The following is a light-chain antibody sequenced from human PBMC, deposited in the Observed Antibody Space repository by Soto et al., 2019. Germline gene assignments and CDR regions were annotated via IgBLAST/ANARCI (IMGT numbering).Light chain of an antibody. CDR3: QSYESSSLSGFV. Sequence: PTQPRPVRPARGRRLNLPSTGRISHIRADYDVHWYQQLPGTAPKLLIYANSNRPSGIPDRFSGSKSGISASLAITALQADDDADYYCQSYESSSLSGFVFGSGTKVAVL. CDR2: ANS. CDR1: ISHIRADYD. J-gene: IGLJ1*01. V-gene: IGLV1-40*01.